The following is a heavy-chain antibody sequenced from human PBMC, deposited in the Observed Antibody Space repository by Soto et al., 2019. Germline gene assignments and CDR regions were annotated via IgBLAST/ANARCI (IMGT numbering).Heavy chain of an antibody. CDR3: AHRPAHSSGWDRGVEEYFQH. D-gene: IGHD6-19*01. CDR1: GFTFSSYA. V-gene: IGHV3-23*01. CDR2: ISGSGGST. J-gene: IGHJ1*01. Sequence: EVQLLESGGGLVQPGGSLRLSCAASGFTFSSYAMSWVRQAPGKGLEWVSAISGSGGSTYYAYSVKGRFTKSRDNSKNTLYLQMNSRRAEDTAVYYCAHRPAHSSGWDRGVEEYFQHWGQGTLVTVSS.